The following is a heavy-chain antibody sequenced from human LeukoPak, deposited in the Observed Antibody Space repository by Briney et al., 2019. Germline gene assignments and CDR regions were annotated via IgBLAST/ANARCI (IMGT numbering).Heavy chain of an antibody. D-gene: IGHD3-10*01. V-gene: IGHV4-34*01. Sequence: SETLSLTCTVSGGSISSYYWSWIRQPPGKGLEWIGEINHSGSTNYNPSLKSRVTISVDTSKNQFSLKLSSVTAADTAVYYCASGPLWFGELLYYWGQGTLVTVSS. CDR2: INHSGST. CDR1: GGSISSYY. CDR3: ASGPLWFGELLYY. J-gene: IGHJ4*02.